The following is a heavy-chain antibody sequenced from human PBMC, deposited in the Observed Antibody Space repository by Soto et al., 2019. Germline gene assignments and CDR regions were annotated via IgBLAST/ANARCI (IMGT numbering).Heavy chain of an antibody. Sequence: GGSLRLSCAASGFTFSSYWMSWVRQAPGKGLEWVANIKQDGSEKYYVDSVKGRFTISRDNAKNSLYLQMNSLRAEDTAVYYCARGGEGVLLWFGESIDAFDIWGQGTMVTVSS. CDR3: ARGGEGVLLWFGESIDAFDI. CDR2: IKQDGSEK. CDR1: GFTFSSYW. J-gene: IGHJ3*02. V-gene: IGHV3-7*04. D-gene: IGHD3-10*01.